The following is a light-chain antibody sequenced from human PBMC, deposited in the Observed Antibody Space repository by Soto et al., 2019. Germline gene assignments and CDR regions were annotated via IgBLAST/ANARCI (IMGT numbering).Light chain of an antibody. Sequence: EIVLTQSPGTLSLSPGERATLSCRASHFVASSYVAWYQQKPGQAPRLLIYGASSRATGIPERFSGSGSGTDFTLTISRLDPEDFAVYYCQQYGSSPGTFGQGTKVAIK. CDR2: GAS. V-gene: IGKV3-20*01. J-gene: IGKJ1*01. CDR3: QQYGSSPGT. CDR1: HFVASSY.